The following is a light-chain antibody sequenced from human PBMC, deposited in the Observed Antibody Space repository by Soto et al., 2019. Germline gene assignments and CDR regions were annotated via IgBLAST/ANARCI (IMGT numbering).Light chain of an antibody. V-gene: IGKV3-11*01. CDR3: QQRFTWPLT. Sequence: ETVLTQSPATLSLSPGDRATLSCRASQSVSSFFAWYHQKPGQAPRLLIYRVSNRATGVPARFSGSGSGTDFTLSISSLEPEDSGVYYCQQRFTWPLTFGGGTKVEIK. J-gene: IGKJ4*01. CDR1: QSVSSF. CDR2: RVS.